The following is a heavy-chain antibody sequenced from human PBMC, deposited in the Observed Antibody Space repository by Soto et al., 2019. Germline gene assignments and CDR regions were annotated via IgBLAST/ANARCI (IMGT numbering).Heavy chain of an antibody. CDR2: IYSGGST. CDR1: GFTVSSNY. Sequence: GGSLRLSCAASGFTVSSNYMSWVRQAPGKGLEWVSVIYSGGSTYYADSVKGKFTIYRDKSKNTLYLQMNSLRAEDTAVYYCAREIVGATEYWGQGTLVTVSS. D-gene: IGHD1-26*01. V-gene: IGHV3-66*01. CDR3: AREIVGATEY. J-gene: IGHJ4*02.